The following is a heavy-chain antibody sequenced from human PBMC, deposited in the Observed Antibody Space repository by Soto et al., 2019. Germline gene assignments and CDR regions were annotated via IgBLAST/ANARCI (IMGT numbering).Heavy chain of an antibody. Sequence: GASVKVSCKASGGTFSSYAISWVRQAPGQGLEWMGGIIPIFGTANYAQKFQGRVTITADESTSTAYVELSSLRSEDTAVYYCASSTSSGGMGYYYGMDVWGQGTTVTVSS. CDR3: ASSTSSGGMGYYYGMDV. D-gene: IGHD6-6*01. V-gene: IGHV1-69*13. CDR2: IIPIFGTA. J-gene: IGHJ6*02. CDR1: GGTFSSYA.